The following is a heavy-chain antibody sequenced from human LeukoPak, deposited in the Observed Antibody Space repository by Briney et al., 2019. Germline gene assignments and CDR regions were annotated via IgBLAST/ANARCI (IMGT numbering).Heavy chain of an antibody. Sequence: PSQTLSLTCTVSGGSISSGSYYWSWIRQPAGKGLEWIGRIYTSGSTNYNPSLKSRVTISVDTSKNQFSLKLSSVTAADTAVYYCARTVLLLFDYWGQGTLVTVSS. V-gene: IGHV4-61*02. CDR2: IYTSGST. CDR1: GGSISSGSYY. J-gene: IGHJ4*02. CDR3: ARTVLLLFDY. D-gene: IGHD3-10*01.